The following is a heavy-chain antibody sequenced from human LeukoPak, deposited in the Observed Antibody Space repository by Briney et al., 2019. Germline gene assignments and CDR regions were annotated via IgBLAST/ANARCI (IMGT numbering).Heavy chain of an antibody. J-gene: IGHJ4*02. CDR1: GFTFSSYW. V-gene: IGHV3-74*01. D-gene: IGHD1-26*01. Sequence: GGSLRLSCAASGFTFSSYWMHWVRKAPGKGLGWVSRINSDGSSTSYADSVKGRFTISRDNAKNALYLQMNSLRAEDTAAYYYARLSAVGFWGQGTLVTVSS. CDR2: INSDGSST. CDR3: ARLSAVGF.